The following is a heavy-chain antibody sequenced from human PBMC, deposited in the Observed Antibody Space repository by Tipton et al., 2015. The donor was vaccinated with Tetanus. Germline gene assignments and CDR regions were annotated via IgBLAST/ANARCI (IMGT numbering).Heavy chain of an antibody. CDR3: ARDMYYDFWSGYYTGSYNWFDP. J-gene: IGHJ5*02. CDR1: GYTFTSYD. D-gene: IGHD3-3*01. V-gene: IGHV1-8*01. CDR2: MNPNSGNT. Sequence: QVQLVQSGAEVKKPGASVKVSCKASGYTFTSYDINWVRQATGQGLEWMGWMNPNSGNTGYAQKFQGRVTVTRNTSISTAYMELSSLRSEDTAVYYCARDMYYDFWSGYYTGSYNWFDPWGQGTLVTVSS.